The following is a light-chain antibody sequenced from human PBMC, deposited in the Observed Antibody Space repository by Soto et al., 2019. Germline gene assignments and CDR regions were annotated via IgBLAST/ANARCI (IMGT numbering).Light chain of an antibody. CDR1: QSFARF. J-gene: IGKJ4*01. CDR3: QQRSNWPAT. V-gene: IGKV3-11*01. CDR2: DAS. Sequence: EFVLPKSPATSSFPPGEGATLSCRASQSFARFLAWYPQKPGQAPTLLLFDASNWATGIPDRFSGSGSGTHFTLTISSLEPEDFAVYYCQQRSNWPATFGGGTKVEIK.